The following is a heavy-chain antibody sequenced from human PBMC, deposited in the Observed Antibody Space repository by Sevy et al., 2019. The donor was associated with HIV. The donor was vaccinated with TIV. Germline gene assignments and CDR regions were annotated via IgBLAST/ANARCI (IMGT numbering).Heavy chain of an antibody. CDR2: ISSSGSAI. CDR1: GFTFSSYS. J-gene: IGHJ6*03. Sequence: GGSLRLSCAASGFTFSSYSMNWVRQPPGKGLEWVSYISSSGSAIYYADCVKGRFTISRDNAKNSLYLQMNSLRDEDTAVYYCANWDCGNDCHRFYYMDAWGKGTMVTVSS. V-gene: IGHV3-48*02. D-gene: IGHD2-21*02. CDR3: ANWDCGNDCHRFYYMDA.